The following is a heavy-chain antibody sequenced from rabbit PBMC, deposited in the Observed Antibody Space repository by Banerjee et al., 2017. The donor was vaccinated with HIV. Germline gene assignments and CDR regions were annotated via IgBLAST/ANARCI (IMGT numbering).Heavy chain of an antibody. Sequence: QEQLVESGGGLVQPEGSLTLTCTASGFSFSSSNDMCWVRQAPGKGLEWIACIYTGIFSQTYYASWAKGRFTISKTSTTVTLQMTSLTAADTATYFCARGTDRNYWLTRFDLWGQGTLVTVS. D-gene: IGHD8-1*01. CDR3: ARGTDRNYWLTRFDL. CDR2: IYTGIFSQT. V-gene: IGHV1S45*01. J-gene: IGHJ3*01. CDR1: GFSFSSSND.